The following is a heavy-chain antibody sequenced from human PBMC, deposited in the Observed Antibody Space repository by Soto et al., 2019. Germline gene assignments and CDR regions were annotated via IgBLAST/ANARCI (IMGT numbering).Heavy chain of an antibody. CDR1: GFTFSSSA. D-gene: IGHD6-13*01. CDR2: ISGSGGNT. CDR3: AKSALAAAGTGPFDD. Sequence: PGGSLRLSCAASGFTFSSSAMSWVRQAPGKGLEWVSTISGSGGNTNYADSVKGRFSISRDNSMNTLYLQMNSLGAEDTAVYYCAKSALAAAGTGPFDDWGQGTLVTVSS. J-gene: IGHJ4*02. V-gene: IGHV3-23*01.